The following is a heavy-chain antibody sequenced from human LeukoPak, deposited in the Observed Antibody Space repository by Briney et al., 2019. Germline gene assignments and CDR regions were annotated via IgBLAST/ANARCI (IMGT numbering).Heavy chain of an antibody. J-gene: IGHJ6*03. CDR2: IIPIFGTA. D-gene: IGHD2-21*01. V-gene: IGHV1-69*13. CDR1: GGTFSSYA. CDR3: ARHGGTAYFYIDV. Sequence: SVKVSCKASGGTFSSYAISWLRQAPGQGLEWMGGIIPIFGTANYAQKFQGRVTITADESTSTAYMELSSLRSEDTAVYFCARHGGTAYFYIDVWGKRTTVIVSS.